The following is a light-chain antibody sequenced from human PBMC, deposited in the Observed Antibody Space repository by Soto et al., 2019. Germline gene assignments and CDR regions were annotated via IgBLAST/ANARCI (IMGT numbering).Light chain of an antibody. CDR3: QQYYDTPWT. CDR1: QTALYSSNNKNY. Sequence: DIVMTQSPDSLAVSLGERATINCKSSQTALYSSNNKNYLAWYQQKPGRPPRLLIYWASTRESGVPDRFSGSGSGTDFALTISSLQAEDVAVYYCQQYYDTPWTFGQGTKVDIK. V-gene: IGKV4-1*01. J-gene: IGKJ1*01. CDR2: WAS.